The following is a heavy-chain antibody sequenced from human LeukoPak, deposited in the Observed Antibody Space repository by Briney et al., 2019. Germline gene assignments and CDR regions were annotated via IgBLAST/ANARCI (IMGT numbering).Heavy chain of an antibody. J-gene: IGHJ6*02. CDR1: GNTFSRYY. Sequence: ASVKVSCKASGNTFSRYYFHWVRQAPGQGLDWMGIITPTTGGANYAQKFQERVTITRDMSTSTAYMELSSLRSEDTAVYYCAADPNYGDYYYYGMDVWGQGTTVTASS. D-gene: IGHD4-17*01. CDR3: AADPNYGDYYYYGMDV. V-gene: IGHV1-46*01. CDR2: ITPTTGGA.